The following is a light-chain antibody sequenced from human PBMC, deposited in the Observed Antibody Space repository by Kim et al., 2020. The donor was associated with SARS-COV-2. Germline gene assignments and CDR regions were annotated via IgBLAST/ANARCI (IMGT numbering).Light chain of an antibody. Sequence: SPGERATLPCRASQSVRNNVAWYQHNSGQAPRVLSYGASTRANGIPDRFSGSGSGTEFTLTISRLQSEDLAVYYCEQYNSWPSMYTFGQGTKLEI. J-gene: IGKJ2*01. CDR2: GAS. CDR1: QSVRNN. CDR3: EQYNSWPSMYT. V-gene: IGKV3-15*01.